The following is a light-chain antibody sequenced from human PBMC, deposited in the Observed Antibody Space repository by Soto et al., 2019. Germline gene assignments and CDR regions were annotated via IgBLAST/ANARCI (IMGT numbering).Light chain of an antibody. J-gene: IGKJ2*01. CDR2: DAS. Sequence: AIQLTQSPSSLSASVGDRVTITCRASQGISSALAWYQQKPGKAPKLLIYDASSLESGVPSRFSGSGSGTDFTLTISSLQPEDFATYYCQQFNNWYTFCQGTKLEIK. V-gene: IGKV1D-13*01. CDR1: QGISSA. CDR3: QQFNNWYT.